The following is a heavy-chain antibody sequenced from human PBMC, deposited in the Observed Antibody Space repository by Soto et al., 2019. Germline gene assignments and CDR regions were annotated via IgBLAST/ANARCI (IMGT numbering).Heavy chain of an antibody. D-gene: IGHD3-9*01. CDR3: AKGDYDILTGPDY. CDR2: ISYDGSNK. Sequence: GGSLRLSCAASGFTFSSYGMHWVRQAPGKGLEWVAVISYDGSNKYYADSVKGRFTISRDNSKNTLYLQMNSLRAEDTAVYYCAKGDYDILTGPDYWGQGTLVSVSS. V-gene: IGHV3-30*18. J-gene: IGHJ4*02. CDR1: GFTFSSYG.